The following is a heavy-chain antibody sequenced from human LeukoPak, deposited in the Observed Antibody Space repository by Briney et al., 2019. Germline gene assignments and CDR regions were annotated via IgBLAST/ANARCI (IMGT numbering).Heavy chain of an antibody. CDR1: GFTVSSNY. V-gene: IGHV3-53*01. D-gene: IGHD3-10*01. CDR3: ARGSELDFFDY. CDR2: IYNGGST. Sequence: GGSLRLSRAASGFTVSSNYMSWVRQAPGKGLEWVSVIYNGGSTYYADSVKGRFTISRDNSKNTLYLQMNSLRAEDTAVYYCARGSELDFFDYWGQGTLVTVSS. J-gene: IGHJ4*02.